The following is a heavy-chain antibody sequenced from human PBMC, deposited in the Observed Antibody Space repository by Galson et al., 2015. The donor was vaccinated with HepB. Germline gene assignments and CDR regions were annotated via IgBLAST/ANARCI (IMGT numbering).Heavy chain of an antibody. V-gene: IGHV4-4*02. CDR3: ARDNVAVAANLDY. CDR2: VFHTGST. D-gene: IGHD2-15*01. Sequence: LSLTCTVSGTSISRGNRWTWVRHSPGNGLEWIGEVFHTGSTNYNPSLESRVSISVDTSENQFSLTLNSVTAADTAVYYCARDNVAVAANLDYWGQGNQVTVSS. CDR1: GTSISRGNR. J-gene: IGHJ4*02.